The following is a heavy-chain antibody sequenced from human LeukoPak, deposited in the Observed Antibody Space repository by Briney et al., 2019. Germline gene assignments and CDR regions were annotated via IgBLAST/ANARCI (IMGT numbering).Heavy chain of an antibody. CDR1: GFTVSSNY. CDR3: ARIQLWFYFDY. Sequence: SGGSLRLSCAASGFTVSSNYMSWVRQAPGKGLEWVSVIYSGGSTYYADSVKGRFTISRDNSKNTLYLQMNSLRAEDTAVYYCARIQLWFYFDYWGQGTLVTVSS. V-gene: IGHV3-66*01. D-gene: IGHD5-18*01. J-gene: IGHJ4*02. CDR2: IYSGGST.